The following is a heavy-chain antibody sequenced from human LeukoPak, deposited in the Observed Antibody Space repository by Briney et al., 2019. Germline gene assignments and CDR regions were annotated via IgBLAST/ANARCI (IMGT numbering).Heavy chain of an antibody. V-gene: IGHV3-33*01. CDR3: ARGAYCSSTSCYEGLYYYYGMDV. CDR1: GFTFSSYG. D-gene: IGHD2-2*01. Sequence: GGSLRLSCAASGFTFSSYGMHWVRQAPGKGLEWVAVIWYDGSNKYYADSVKGRLTISRDNSKNTLYLQMNSLRAEDTAVYYCARGAYCSSTSCYEGLYYYYGMDVWGQGTTVTVSS. J-gene: IGHJ6*02. CDR2: IWYDGSNK.